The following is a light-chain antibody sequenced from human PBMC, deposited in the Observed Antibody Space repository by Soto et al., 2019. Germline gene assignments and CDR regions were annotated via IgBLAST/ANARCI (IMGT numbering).Light chain of an antibody. CDR2: AAS. J-gene: IGKJ1*01. V-gene: IGKV1-39*01. Sequence: IQVTQSPSTLSASVGDRVTITCRASQSISSYLNWYQQKPGKAPKLLICAASSLQSGVPSRFSGSGSGTDFTLTISSLQPEDFATYYCQQSYSTPWTFGQGTKVDIK. CDR3: QQSYSTPWT. CDR1: QSISSY.